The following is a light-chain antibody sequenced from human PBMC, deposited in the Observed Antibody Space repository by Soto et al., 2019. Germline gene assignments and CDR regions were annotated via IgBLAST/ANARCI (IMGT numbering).Light chain of an antibody. V-gene: IGKV3-20*01. CDR2: GTS. Sequence: VFAHCPIPLSYSTGERATHSCRASQNVGSRYLAWYQQQPGQAPRLLIYGTSNRATGIPDRFSGSGSGTDFSLTIIILEAGDLTVDCSPLYGCLRNPFGEG. CDR3: PLYGCLRNP. CDR1: QNVGSRY. J-gene: IGKJ5*01.